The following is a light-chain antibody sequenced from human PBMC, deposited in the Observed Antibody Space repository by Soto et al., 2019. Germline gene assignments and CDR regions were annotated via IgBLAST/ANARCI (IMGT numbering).Light chain of an antibody. CDR2: DAS. CDR1: QDISNY. V-gene: IGKV1-33*01. CDR3: QQYDNLLYT. Sequence: DIQTTQSPSSLSASVRERVTITCQASQDISNYLKWYQQKPGKAPKLLTYDASNLETGVPSIFSGSGSATDFTFTISSLQPEDIATYHCQQYDNLLYTFGPGTKLEIK. J-gene: IGKJ2*01.